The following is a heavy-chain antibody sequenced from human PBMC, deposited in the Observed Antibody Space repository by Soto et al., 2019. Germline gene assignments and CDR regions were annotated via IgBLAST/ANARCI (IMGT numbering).Heavy chain of an antibody. Sequence: PSGALSLTCTVSGGSISSGRFYWGWIRQPPGKGLEWIASIYYSGNTYYNPSLEGRVTIAVDTSKNEFSLKLRSVIAADTAVYYYVRHDDFWSDYNYYYYYYGMDVWGQGTTVTVSS. V-gene: IGHV4-39*01. J-gene: IGHJ6*02. CDR3: VRHDDFWSDYNYYYYYYGMDV. CDR2: IYYSGNT. D-gene: IGHD3-3*01. CDR1: GGSISSGRFY.